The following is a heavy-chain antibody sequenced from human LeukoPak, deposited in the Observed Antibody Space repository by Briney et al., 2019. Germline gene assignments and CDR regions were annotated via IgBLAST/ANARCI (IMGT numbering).Heavy chain of an antibody. D-gene: IGHD6-19*01. CDR3: ARGYSSGWLEDYYYYMDV. CDR1: GYTFTSYD. CDR2: MNPNSGNT. J-gene: IGHJ6*03. V-gene: IGHV1-8*01. Sequence: GASVKVSCKGSGYTFTSYDINWVRQATGQGLEWMGWMNPNSGNTGYAQKFQGRVTMTRNTSISTAYMELSSLRSEDTAVYYCARGYSSGWLEDYYYYMDVWGKGTTVTVSS.